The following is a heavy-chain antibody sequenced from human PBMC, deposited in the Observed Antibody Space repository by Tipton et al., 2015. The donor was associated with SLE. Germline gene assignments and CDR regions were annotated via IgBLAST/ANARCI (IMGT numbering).Heavy chain of an antibody. CDR2: IYYSGST. V-gene: IGHV4-59*08. Sequence: TLSLTCTVSGGSISSYYWGWIRQPPGKGLEWIGYIYYSGSTNYNPPLKSRVTISVDTSKNQFSLRLNSVTATDAAVYYCARASFIVGSTTFWFDPWGQGTLVTVSS. D-gene: IGHD1-26*01. CDR3: ARASFIVGSTTFWFDP. CDR1: GGSISSYY. J-gene: IGHJ5*02.